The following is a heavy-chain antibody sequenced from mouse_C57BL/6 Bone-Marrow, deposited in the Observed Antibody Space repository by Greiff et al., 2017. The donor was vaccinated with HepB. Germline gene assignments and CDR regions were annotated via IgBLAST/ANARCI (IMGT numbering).Heavy chain of an antibody. CDR2: ISNGGGST. D-gene: IGHD2-3*01. J-gene: IGHJ4*01. CDR1: GFPFSDYY. Sequence: EVKLVESGGGLVQPGGSLKLSCAASGFPFSDYYMYWVRQTLEKRLEWVAYISNGGGSTYYPDTVKGRFTISRDNAKNTLYLQMSRLKSEDTAMYYWARLHYDGYYEDYAMDYWGQGTSVTVSS. V-gene: IGHV5-12*01. CDR3: ARLHYDGYYEDYAMDY.